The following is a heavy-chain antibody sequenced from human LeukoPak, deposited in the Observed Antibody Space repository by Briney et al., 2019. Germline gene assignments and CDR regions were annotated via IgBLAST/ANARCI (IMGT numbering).Heavy chain of an antibody. CDR2: ISGSGGST. CDR3: AKASELGYCSGGSCYSGLGCDY. V-gene: IGHV3-23*01. Sequence: GGSLRLSCAASGFTFSSYAMSWVRQAPGKGLEWVSAISGSGGSTYYADSVKGRFTISRDNSKNTLYLQMNSLRAEDTAVYYCAKASELGYCSGGSCYSGLGCDYWGQGTLVTVSS. CDR1: GFTFSSYA. J-gene: IGHJ4*02. D-gene: IGHD2-15*01.